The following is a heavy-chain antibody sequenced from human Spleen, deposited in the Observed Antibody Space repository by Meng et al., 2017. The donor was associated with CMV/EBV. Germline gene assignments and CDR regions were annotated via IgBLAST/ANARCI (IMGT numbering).Heavy chain of an antibody. J-gene: IGHJ4*02. Sequence: FRCDYWSWIRQPPGKGLEWIGEINHSGSTNYNPSLKSRVTISVDTSKNQFSLKLSSVTAADTAVYYCARGRGTEGRYYYDSSGYRLDYWGQGTLVTVSS. D-gene: IGHD3-22*01. CDR3: ARGRGTEGRYYYDSSGYRLDY. CDR2: INHSGST. CDR1: FRCDY. V-gene: IGHV4-34*01.